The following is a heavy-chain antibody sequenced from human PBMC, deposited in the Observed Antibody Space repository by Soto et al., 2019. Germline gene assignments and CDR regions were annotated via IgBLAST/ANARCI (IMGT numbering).Heavy chain of an antibody. V-gene: IGHV3-33*01. D-gene: IGHD2-2*01. CDR3: ARDYTSTSYGFDS. CDR1: GFTFSTYG. Sequence: GGPLRLSCAASGFTFSTYGMHWVRQAPGKGLEWVAVIWYDGSNEYYADSVKGRFTISRDNSKNTLYLQMNSLRAEDTAVYYCARDYTSTSYGFDSWVQGTLVTVSS. CDR2: IWYDGSNE. J-gene: IGHJ4*02.